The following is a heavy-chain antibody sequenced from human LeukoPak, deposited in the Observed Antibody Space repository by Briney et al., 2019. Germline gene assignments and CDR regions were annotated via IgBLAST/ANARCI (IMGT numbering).Heavy chain of an antibody. D-gene: IGHD2-21*02. V-gene: IGHV3-30*02. CDR2: IRYDGSNK. Sequence: GGSLRLSYAATGFTFSSYGMHWVRQAPGKGLEWVAFIRYDGSNKYYADSVKGRFTISRDNSKNTLYLQMNSLRAEDTAVYYCAKDQVTLAATYYFDYWGQGTLVTVSS. J-gene: IGHJ4*02. CDR1: GFTFSSYG. CDR3: AKDQVTLAATYYFDY.